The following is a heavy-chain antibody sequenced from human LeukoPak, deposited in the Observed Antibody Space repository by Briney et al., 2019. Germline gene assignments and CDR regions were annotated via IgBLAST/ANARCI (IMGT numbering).Heavy chain of an antibody. D-gene: IGHD1-14*01. V-gene: IGHV1-69*05. Sequence: SVKVSCKASGATFSSYAISWVRQAPGQGLEWMGRIIPIFGTANYAQKFQGRVTITTDESTSTAYMELSSLRSEDTAVYYCARDHQIRTKDYYYYYYMDVWGKGTTVTVSS. CDR2: IIPIFGTA. CDR3: ARDHQIRTKDYYYYYYMDV. J-gene: IGHJ6*03. CDR1: GATFSSYA.